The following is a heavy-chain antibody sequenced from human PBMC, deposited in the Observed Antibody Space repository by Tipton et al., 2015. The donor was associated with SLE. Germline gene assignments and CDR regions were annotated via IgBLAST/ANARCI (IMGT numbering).Heavy chain of an antibody. D-gene: IGHD3-22*01. CDR3: ASGDYYDSPGWFDP. CDR2: IYHSGST. J-gene: IGHJ5*02. CDR1: GGSISSGGYS. V-gene: IGHV4-30-2*05. Sequence: TLSLTCAVSGGSISSGGYSWSWIRQPPGKGLEWIGYIYHSGSTYYNPSLKSRVTISVDTSKNQFSLKLSSVTAADTVVYYCASGDYYDSPGWFDPWGQGTLVTVSS.